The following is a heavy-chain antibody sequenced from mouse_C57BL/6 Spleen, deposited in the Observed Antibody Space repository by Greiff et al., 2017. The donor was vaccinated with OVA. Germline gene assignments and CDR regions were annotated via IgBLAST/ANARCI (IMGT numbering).Heavy chain of an antibody. CDR3: AGGGFDGAMDY. V-gene: IGHV3-6*01. J-gene: IGHJ4*01. CDR2: ISYDGSN. CDR1: GYSITSGYY. Sequence: DVQLQESGPGLVKPSPSLSLTCSVTGYSITSGYYWNWIRQLPGNKLEWMGYISYDGSNNYNPSLKNRISITRDTSKNQFFLKLNSVTTEDTATYYCAGGGFDGAMDYWGQGTSVTVSS.